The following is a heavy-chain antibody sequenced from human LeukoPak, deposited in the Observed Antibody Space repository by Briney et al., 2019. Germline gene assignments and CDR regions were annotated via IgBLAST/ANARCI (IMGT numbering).Heavy chain of an antibody. Sequence: GGSLRLSCAASGFTLRNYAMSWVRQAPGKGLEWVSAINGGGSNTFYAGSVRGRFTISRDNSKDTLYLQMNSLRGEDTALYYCAKERQTGDYSTSDRGGKEPLVTVS. D-gene: IGHD4-17*01. V-gene: IGHV3-23*01. CDR1: GFTLRNYA. CDR2: INGGGSNT. J-gene: IGHJ5*02. CDR3: AKERQTGDYSTSDR.